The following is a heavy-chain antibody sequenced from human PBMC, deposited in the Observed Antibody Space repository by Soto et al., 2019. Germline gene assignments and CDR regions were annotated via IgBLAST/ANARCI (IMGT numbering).Heavy chain of an antibody. V-gene: IGHV4-34*01. J-gene: IGHJ3*02. CDR1: GGSLSGYY. CDR3: ARVTVVATTGVYAFDI. D-gene: IGHD5-12*01. Sequence: SETLSLTCAVYGGSLSGYYWSWIRQPPGKGLEWIGEINHSGSTNYNPPLKSRVTISVDTSKNQFSLKLSSVTAADTAVYYCARVTVVATTGVYAFDIWGQGTMVTVSS. CDR2: INHSGST.